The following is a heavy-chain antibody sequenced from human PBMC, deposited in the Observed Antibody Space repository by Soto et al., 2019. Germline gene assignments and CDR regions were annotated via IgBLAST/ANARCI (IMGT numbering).Heavy chain of an antibody. J-gene: IGHJ4*01. CDR1: GYSFSNYG. V-gene: IGHV1-18*01. CDR2: IIGYNDKT. CDR3: SRVCSRKYFYDSSGYTRNFEC. Sequence: GASVKVSCKASGYSFSNYGVSLVRQAPVQVLELIVWIIGYNDKTNYAQKLQGRVTITTDTSTITSYIELRSLRSDYTAVYYCSRVCSRKYFYDSSGYTRNFECWG. D-gene: IGHD3-22*01.